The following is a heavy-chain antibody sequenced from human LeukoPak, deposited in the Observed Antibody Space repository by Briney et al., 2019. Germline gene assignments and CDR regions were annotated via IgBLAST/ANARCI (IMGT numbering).Heavy chain of an antibody. CDR3: AELGITMIGGV. CDR2: IDSRSGAI. V-gene: IGHV3-48*01. D-gene: IGHD3-10*02. J-gene: IGHJ6*04. Sequence: GGSLRLSCVVSGFTLSTYTMNWVRQAPGKGLEWVSYIDSRSGAIYSADSVKGRFTISRDIAKNSLYLQMNSLRAEDTAVYYCAELGITMIGGVWGEGTTVTISS. CDR1: GFTLSTYT.